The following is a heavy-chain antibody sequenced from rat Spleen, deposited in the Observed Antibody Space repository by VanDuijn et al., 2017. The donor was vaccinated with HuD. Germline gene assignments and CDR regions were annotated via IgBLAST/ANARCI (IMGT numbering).Heavy chain of an antibody. J-gene: IGHJ2*01. V-gene: IGHV5-7*01. CDR2: IIYDGSRT. D-gene: IGHD1-9*01. CDR3: ARPTTGIPFNY. CDR1: GFTFNNYW. Sequence: EVQLVESGGGLVQPGRSLKLSCVASGFTFNNYWMTWIRQAPKKGLEWVATIIYDGSRTYYRDSVKGRFTISRDNAKSTLYLQMDSLRSEDTAIYYCARPTTGIPFNYWGQGVMVTVSS.